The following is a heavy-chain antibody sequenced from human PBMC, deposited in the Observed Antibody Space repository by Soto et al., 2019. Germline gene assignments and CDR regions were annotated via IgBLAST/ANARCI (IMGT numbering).Heavy chain of an antibody. CDR1: GGTFSSYA. V-gene: IGHV1-69*13. CDR3: ARDEIGYCSTTSRYTAYYGMDV. D-gene: IGHD2-2*02. J-gene: IGHJ6*02. CDR2: IIPIFGTA. Sequence: ASVKVSCKASGGTFSSYAISWVRQAPGQGLEWMGGIIPIFGTANYAQKFQGRVTITADESTSTAYMELSSLRSEDTAVYYCARDEIGYCSTTSRYTAYYGMDVWG.